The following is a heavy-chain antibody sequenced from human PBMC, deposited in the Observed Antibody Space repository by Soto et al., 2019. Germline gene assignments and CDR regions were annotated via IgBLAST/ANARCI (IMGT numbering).Heavy chain of an antibody. CDR2: IYYSGST. CDR1: GGSISSYY. J-gene: IGHJ5*02. D-gene: IGHD3-10*01. V-gene: IGHV4-59*01. Sequence: QVQLQESGPGLVKPSETLSLTCTVSGGSISSYYWSWIRQPPGKGLEWIGYIYYSGSTNYNPSLKSRVTISVDTSKNQFSLKLSSVTAADTAVYYCARAGGYFPDRPWFDPWGQGTLVTVSS. CDR3: ARAGGYFPDRPWFDP.